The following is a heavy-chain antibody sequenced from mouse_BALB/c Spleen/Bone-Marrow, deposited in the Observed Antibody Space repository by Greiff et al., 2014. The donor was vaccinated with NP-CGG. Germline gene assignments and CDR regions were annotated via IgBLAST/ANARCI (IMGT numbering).Heavy chain of an antibody. D-gene: IGHD2-3*01. J-gene: IGHJ4*01. V-gene: IGHV1-69*02. CDR3: ARALGDGYYYAMDY. CDR1: GYTFNSYW. CDR2: IDPSDSET. Sequence: QVQLKESGAELVKPGAPVKLSCKASGYTFNSYWMNWVKQRPGRGLEWIGRIDPSDSETHYNQKFKDKASLTVDKSSSTAYIQPSSLTSEDSAVYYCARALGDGYYYAMDYWGQGTSVTVSS.